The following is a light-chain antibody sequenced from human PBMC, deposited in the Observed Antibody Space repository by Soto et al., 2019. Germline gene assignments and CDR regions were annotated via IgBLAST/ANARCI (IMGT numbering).Light chain of an antibody. CDR3: QQLNTYPLT. V-gene: IGKV1-9*01. CDR1: QGISSY. Sequence: DIQLTQSPSFLSASVGDRVTITCRASQGISSYLAWYQQKQGKAPNLLFYAVSTLNTGVPSRFSGSGSRTEFPLTISSLQPEDFATYYCQQLNTYPLTFGGGTKVEIK. CDR2: AVS. J-gene: IGKJ4*01.